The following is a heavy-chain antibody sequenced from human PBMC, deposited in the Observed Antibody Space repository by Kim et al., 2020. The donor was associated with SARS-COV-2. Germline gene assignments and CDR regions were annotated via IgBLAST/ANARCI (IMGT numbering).Heavy chain of an antibody. J-gene: IGHJ6*02. D-gene: IGHD2-15*01. Sequence: GGSLRLSCAASGFTFSSSAMSWVRQAPGKGLEWVSVISGSGGSTYYADSVKGRFTISRDNSKNTLYLQMNSLRAEDTAVYYCAKAPRLWSSSSYYYYAMDVWGQGTTVTVSS. CDR1: GFTFSSSA. V-gene: IGHV3-23*01. CDR3: AKAPRLWSSSSYYYYAMDV. CDR2: ISGSGGST.